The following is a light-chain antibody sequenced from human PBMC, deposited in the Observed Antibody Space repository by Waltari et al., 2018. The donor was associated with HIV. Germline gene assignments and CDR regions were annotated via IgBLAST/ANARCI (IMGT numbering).Light chain of an antibody. CDR2: ASS. CDR1: PSIGNY. J-gene: IGKJ2*01. V-gene: IGKV1-39*01. CDR3: QQTYRTPYA. Sequence: DIQMTQSPSSLSASVGDRVTIPCRASPSIGNYLNWYQQKRGKAPKPLIHASSNLKGGVPSRFRGSGSGTDFTLTNSSPQPQDFATYYCQQTYRTPYAFGQGTDLEIK.